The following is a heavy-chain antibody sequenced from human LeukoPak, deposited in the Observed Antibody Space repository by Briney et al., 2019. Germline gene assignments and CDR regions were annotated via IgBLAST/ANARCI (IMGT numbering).Heavy chain of an antibody. V-gene: IGHV3-74*01. J-gene: IGHJ4*02. CDR1: GFTFSSYW. CDR2: INSDERST. CDR3: AKVGGADPFDH. D-gene: IGHD3-16*01. Sequence: GGSLTLSCAASGFTFSSYWMHWVRQAPGKGVVWVSRINSDERSTNYAHSVKGRFTISRDNAKNTLYLQMNSLRVEDTAVYYCAKVGGADPFDHWGQGTLVTVSS.